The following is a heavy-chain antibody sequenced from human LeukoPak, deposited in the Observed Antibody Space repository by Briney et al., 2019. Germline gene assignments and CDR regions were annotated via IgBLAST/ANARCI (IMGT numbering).Heavy chain of an antibody. V-gene: IGHV3-74*01. CDR3: ARGGYGAHMG. J-gene: IGHJ4*02. CDR2: LNSDGSTT. D-gene: IGHD4-17*01. Sequence: PGGSLRLSCAASGFTFSSFWMHWVRQVPGKGLVWVSGLNSDGSTTGYADSVRGRFTISRDNAKSTLYLQMNSPRAEDTAVYYCARGGYGAHMGWGQGTLVTVSS. CDR1: GFTFSSFW.